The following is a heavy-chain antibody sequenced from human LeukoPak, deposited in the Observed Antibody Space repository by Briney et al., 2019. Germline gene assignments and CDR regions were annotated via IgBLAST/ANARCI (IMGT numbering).Heavy chain of an antibody. CDR1: GGSVNSGNYY. CDR3: ARRKIPDDAFDI. J-gene: IGHJ3*02. CDR2: IYTSGST. Sequence: PSETLSLTCTVSGGSVNSGNYYWTWIRQPAGKGLEWIGRIYTSGSTNYNPSLKSRVTISIDASKNQFSLRLSSVTAADTAFYYCARRKIPDDAFDIWGQGTMVTVSS. V-gene: IGHV4-61*02.